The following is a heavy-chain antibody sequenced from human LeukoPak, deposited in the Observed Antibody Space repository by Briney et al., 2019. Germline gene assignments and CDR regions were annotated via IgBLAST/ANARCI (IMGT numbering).Heavy chain of an antibody. CDR1: GFTVNSYA. D-gene: IGHD4-17*01. CDR3: AKGGRRHYGDYVAF. Sequence: GGSLRLSCAASGFTVNSYAMNWVRQAPGKGLEWVSVISASGDNTYYADSVKGRFTISRDDSKNTVYLQMNSLRADDTAVYHCAKGGRRHYGDYVAFWGQGTLVTVSS. CDR2: ISASGDNT. J-gene: IGHJ4*02. V-gene: IGHV3-23*01.